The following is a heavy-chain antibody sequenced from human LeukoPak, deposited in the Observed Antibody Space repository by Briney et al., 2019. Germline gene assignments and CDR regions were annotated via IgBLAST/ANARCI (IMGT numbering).Heavy chain of an antibody. Sequence: PSETLSPTCAVSGYSIRSGDYWGWIRQSPGKGLEWIGSIYHSGSTHYNPSLKSRVTISVDTSKNQFSLMLSSVTAADTAVYYCARNRSVTITPGFDHWGQGTLVTVSS. CDR2: IYHSGST. J-gene: IGHJ4*02. CDR3: ARNRSVTITPGFDH. D-gene: IGHD4-17*01. CDR1: GYSIRSGDY. V-gene: IGHV4-38-2*01.